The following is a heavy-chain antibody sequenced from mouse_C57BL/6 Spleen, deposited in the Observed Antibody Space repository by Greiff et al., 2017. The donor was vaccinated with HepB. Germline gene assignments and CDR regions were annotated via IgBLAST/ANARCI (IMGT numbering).Heavy chain of an antibody. Sequence: EVMLVESGGGLVKPGGSLKLSCAASGFTFSSYAMSWVRQTPEKRLEWVATISDGGSYTYYPDNVKGRFTISRDNAKNNLYLQMSHLKSKDTAMYYCARGYYGSRGYFDYWGQGTTLTVAS. J-gene: IGHJ2*01. CDR3: ARGYYGSRGYFDY. D-gene: IGHD1-1*01. V-gene: IGHV5-4*03. CDR2: ISDGGSYT. CDR1: GFTFSSYA.